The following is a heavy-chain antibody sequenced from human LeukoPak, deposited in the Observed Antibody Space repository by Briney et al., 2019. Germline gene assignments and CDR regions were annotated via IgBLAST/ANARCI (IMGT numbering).Heavy chain of an antibody. CDR3: ARSAQLTRDLDY. CDR1: GGSFSGYN. V-gene: IGHV4-34*01. CDR2: INHSGST. D-gene: IGHD3-10*01. Sequence: SETLSLTCAVYGGSFSGYNWSWIRQPPGKGLEWIGEINHSGSTNYNPSLKSRVTITVDTSKNQFSLKLSSVTAADTAVYYCARSAQLTRDLDYWGQGTLVTVSS. J-gene: IGHJ4*02.